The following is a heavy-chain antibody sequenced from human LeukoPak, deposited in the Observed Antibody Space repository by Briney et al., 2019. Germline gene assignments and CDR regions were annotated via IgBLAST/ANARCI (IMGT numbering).Heavy chain of an antibody. Sequence: GGSLRLSCAASGFTFSSYSMNWVRQAPGKGLEWVSSISSSSSYIYYADSVKGRFTISRDNAKNSLYLQMNSLRGEDMAVYYCASGDSGDWALGGQGTLVTVSA. D-gene: IGHD2-21*02. V-gene: IGHV3-21*01. CDR1: GFTFSSYS. CDR2: ISSSSSYI. CDR3: ASGDSGDWAL. J-gene: IGHJ4*02.